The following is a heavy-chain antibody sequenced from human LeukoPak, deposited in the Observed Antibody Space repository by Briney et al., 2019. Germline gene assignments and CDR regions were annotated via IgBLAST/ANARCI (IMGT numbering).Heavy chain of an antibody. J-gene: IGHJ5*02. V-gene: IGHV6-1*01. CDR3: ARGGSGSYLPAYNWFDP. CDR1: GDSVSSNSAA. D-gene: IGHD1-26*01. CDR2: TYYRSKWYN. Sequence: KPSQTLSLTCAISGDSVSSNSAAWHWIRQSPSRGLEWLVRTYYRSKWYNDYAVSVKSRITINPDTSKNQFSLQLNSVTPEDTAVYYCARGGSGSYLPAYNWFDPWGQGTLVTVSS.